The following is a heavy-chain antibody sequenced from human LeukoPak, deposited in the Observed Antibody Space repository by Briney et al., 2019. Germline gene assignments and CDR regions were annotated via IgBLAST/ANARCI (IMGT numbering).Heavy chain of an antibody. CDR3: TRCPPYYDFWSGYFPYYYYYYYMDV. J-gene: IGHJ6*03. Sequence: GGSLRLSCTASGFTFGDYAMSWVRQAPGKGLEWVGFIRSKAYGGTTEYAASVKGRFTISRDDSKSIAYLQMNSLKTEDTAVYYCTRCPPYYDFWSGYFPYYYYYYYMDVWGKGTTVTVSS. CDR2: IRSKAYGGTT. CDR1: GFTFGDYA. V-gene: IGHV3-49*04. D-gene: IGHD3-3*01.